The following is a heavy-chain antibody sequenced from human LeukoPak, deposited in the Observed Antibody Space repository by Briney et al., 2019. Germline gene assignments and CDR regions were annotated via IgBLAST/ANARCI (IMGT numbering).Heavy chain of an antibody. J-gene: IGHJ4*02. CDR1: GGTFSSYA. Sequence: GASVKVSCKASGGTFSSYAISWVRQAPGQGLEWMGGIIPIFGTANYAQKFQGRVTITTDESTSTAYMELGSLRSEDTAVYYCARARRAVAGLSYFDYWGQGTLVTVSS. CDR2: IIPIFGTA. V-gene: IGHV1-69*05. D-gene: IGHD6-19*01. CDR3: ARARRAVAGLSYFDY.